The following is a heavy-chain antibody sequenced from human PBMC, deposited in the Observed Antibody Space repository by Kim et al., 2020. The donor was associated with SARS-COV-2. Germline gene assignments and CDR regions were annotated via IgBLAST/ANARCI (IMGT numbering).Heavy chain of an antibody. CDR1: GGSFSGYY. J-gene: IGHJ5*02. CDR2: INHSGST. D-gene: IGHD3-16*01. Sequence: SETLSLTCAVYGGSFSGYYWSWIRQPPGKGLEWIGEINHSGSTNYNPSLKSRVTISVDTSKNQFSLKLSSVTAADTAVYYCARGGGGKFDPWGQGTLVTVSS. CDR3: ARGGGGKFDP. V-gene: IGHV4-34*01.